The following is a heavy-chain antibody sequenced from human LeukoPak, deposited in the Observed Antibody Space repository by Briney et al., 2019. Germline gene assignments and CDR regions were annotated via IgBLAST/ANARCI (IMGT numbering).Heavy chain of an antibody. J-gene: IGHJ5*02. CDR1: GFTFDDYA. D-gene: IGHD5-12*01. CDR3: AKGVDTIPELNWFDP. V-gene: IGHV3-9*01. CDR2: ISWNSGSI. Sequence: PGGSLRLSCAASGFTFDDYAMHWVRQAPGKGLEGVSGISWNSGSIGYADSVKGRFTISRDNAKNSLYLQMNSLRAEDTALYYCAKGVDTIPELNWFDPWGQGTLVTVSS.